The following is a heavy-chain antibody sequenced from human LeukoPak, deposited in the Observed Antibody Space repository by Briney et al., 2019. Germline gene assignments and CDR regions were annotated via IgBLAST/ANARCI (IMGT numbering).Heavy chain of an antibody. J-gene: IGHJ3*01. Sequence: GGSLRLSCAASGFTFSNYWMHWVRQAPGKGLVWVSRINRDGSSTDYLDSVKGRFTISRDNARNTLYLQMNRLRAEDTAVYYCARVPYVFALWGQGTMVTVSS. CDR1: GFTFSNYW. CDR2: INRDGSST. V-gene: IGHV3-74*01. CDR3: ARVPYVFAL.